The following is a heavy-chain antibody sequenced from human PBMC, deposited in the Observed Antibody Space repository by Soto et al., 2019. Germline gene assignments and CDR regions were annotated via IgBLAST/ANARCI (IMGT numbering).Heavy chain of an antibody. J-gene: IGHJ4*02. CDR1: GFAFINAW. CDR3: VLKYYYDSRHFDF. V-gene: IGHV3-15*01. D-gene: IGHD3-22*01. CDR2: IKPNTDGGTT. Sequence: PGGSLRLSCAASGFAFINAWMTWVRQAPGKGLEWVGRIKPNTDGGTTDYAAPVKGRFTISRDDSRETVFLQMNSLRTEDTAMYYCVLKYYYDSRHFDFWGQGALVTVSS.